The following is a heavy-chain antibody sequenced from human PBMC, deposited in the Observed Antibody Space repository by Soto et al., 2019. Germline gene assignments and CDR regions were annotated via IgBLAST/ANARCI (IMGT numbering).Heavy chain of an antibody. CDR2: IYYSGST. CDR1: GGSISSGGYY. CDR3: ARVRGCTNGVCYKAEFDY. Sequence: SETLSLTCTVSGGSISSGGYYWSWIRQHPGKGLEWIGYIYYSGSTYYNPSLKSRVTISVDTSKNQFSLKLSSVTAADTAVYYCARVRGCTNGVCYKAEFDYWGQGTLVTVSS. J-gene: IGHJ4*02. V-gene: IGHV4-31*03. D-gene: IGHD2-8*01.